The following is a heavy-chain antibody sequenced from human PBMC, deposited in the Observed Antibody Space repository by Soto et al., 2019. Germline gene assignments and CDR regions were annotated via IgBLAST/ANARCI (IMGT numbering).Heavy chain of an antibody. Sequence: EVQLLESGGGLVQPGGSLRLSCAASGFTFSSYAMSWVRQAPGKGLEWVSAISGSGGSTYYADSVKGRFTISRDNSKNTLYLQMNSLRAEDTAVYYCAKAPMMITFGAVIVGSDFDYWGQGTLVTVSS. D-gene: IGHD3-16*02. CDR1: GFTFSSYA. CDR2: ISGSGGST. J-gene: IGHJ4*02. CDR3: AKAPMMITFGAVIVGSDFDY. V-gene: IGHV3-23*01.